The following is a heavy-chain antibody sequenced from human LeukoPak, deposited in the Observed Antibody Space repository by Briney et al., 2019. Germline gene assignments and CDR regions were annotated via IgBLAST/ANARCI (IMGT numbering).Heavy chain of an antibody. D-gene: IGHD5-18*01. CDR3: ARDGRPSAPGGYQLDS. J-gene: IGHJ4*02. V-gene: IGHV3-30*02. CDR2: IRYDGSIQ. Sequence: GGSLRLSCAVSGFTFSSYGMHWVRQAPGKGLERVAFIRYDGSIQYYADSVKGRFIISRDISRNTLYVQMNSLRVEDTAVYYCARDGRPSAPGGYQLDSWGQGTLVTVSS. CDR1: GFTFSSYG.